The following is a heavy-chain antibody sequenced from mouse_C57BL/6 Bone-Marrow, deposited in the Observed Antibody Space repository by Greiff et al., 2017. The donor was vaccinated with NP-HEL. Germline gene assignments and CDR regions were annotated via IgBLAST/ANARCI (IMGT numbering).Heavy chain of an antibody. D-gene: IGHD2-5*01. CDR2: INPNNGGT. CDR1: GYTFTDYY. V-gene: IGHV1-26*01. Sequence: VQLQQSGPELVKPGASVKISCKASGYTFTDYYMNWVKQSHGKSLEWIGDINPNNGGTSYNQKFKGKATLTVDKSSSTVYMELRSLTSEDSAVYYCAREEAYYSNYDWYFDVWGTGTTVTVSS. CDR3: AREEAYYSNYDWYFDV. J-gene: IGHJ1*03.